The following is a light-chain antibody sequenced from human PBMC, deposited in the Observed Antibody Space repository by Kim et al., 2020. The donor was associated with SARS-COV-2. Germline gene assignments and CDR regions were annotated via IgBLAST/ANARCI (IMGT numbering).Light chain of an antibody. V-gene: IGLV3-21*04. Sequence: PGKTARSTGGGNKGGRKRVHWYQQKPGRAPEVVISYDSDRPAGSPARFSGSNSGNTTTLTSTRVEAGDEADYYGQVWDTGSDHPWVFGGGTQLTVL. CDR1: KGGRKR. CDR2: YDS. J-gene: IGLJ3*02. CDR3: QVWDTGSDHPWV.